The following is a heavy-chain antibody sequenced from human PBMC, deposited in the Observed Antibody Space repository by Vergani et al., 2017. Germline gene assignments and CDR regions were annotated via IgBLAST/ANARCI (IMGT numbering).Heavy chain of an antibody. Sequence: QVHLVQSEPEVKTPGASVKVSCKASGYTFSSYGISWVRQAPGQGLEWMGWISPYNGHTEYAQRLQGRVTMTTDTSTSTAYMELRSLRSDDTAVYSCAREKGTGDLDYWGQGTLVTVSS. V-gene: IGHV1-18*01. CDR3: AREKGTGDLDY. CDR2: ISPYNGHT. J-gene: IGHJ4*02. D-gene: IGHD7-27*01. CDR1: GYTFSSYG.